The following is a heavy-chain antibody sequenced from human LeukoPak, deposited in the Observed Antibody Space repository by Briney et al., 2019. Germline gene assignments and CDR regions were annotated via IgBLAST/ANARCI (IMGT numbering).Heavy chain of an antibody. V-gene: IGHV4-59*08. D-gene: IGHD6-13*01. CDR1: RGFISSYY. CDR3: ATQRGCLRLWESCSWGSGAFDI. J-gene: IGHJ3*02. CDR2: IYYSGST. Sequence: SETLSLTCTVSRGFISSYYWSSIRQPPGKGLEWIGYIYYSGSTNYNPSLKSRVTISVDTSKNQFSLKLSSVTAADTTVYYCATQRGCLRLWESCSWGSGAFDIWGQGTMVTVSS.